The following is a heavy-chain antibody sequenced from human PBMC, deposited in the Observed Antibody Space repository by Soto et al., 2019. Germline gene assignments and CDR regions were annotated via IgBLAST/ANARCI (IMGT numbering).Heavy chain of an antibody. J-gene: IGHJ4*02. Sequence: QVQLVQSGAEVKKPGASVKVSCKASGNIFTDYYMHRVRQAPGQGLEWLGWINPKGGRTHFAQKFQGRVTMTWDTSISTGYMHLSSLTSDDTALYFCGSGRAPGASGDYWGQGTQVTVSS. CDR1: GNIFTDYY. V-gene: IGHV1-2*02. CDR3: GSGRAPGASGDY. D-gene: IGHD6-19*01. CDR2: INPKGGRT.